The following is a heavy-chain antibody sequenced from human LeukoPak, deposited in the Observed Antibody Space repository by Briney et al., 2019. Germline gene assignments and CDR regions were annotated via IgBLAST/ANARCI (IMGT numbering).Heavy chain of an antibody. J-gene: IGHJ5*02. CDR3: ARHGTSGTNLNWFDP. CDR1: GGSISSFY. Sequence: SETLSLTCTVSGGSISSFYWSWIRQPPGKGLEWTGYIYYSGSTNYNPSLKSRVTISVDTSKDQFSLKLSSVTAADTAVYYCARHGTSGTNLNWFDPWGQGTLVTVSS. CDR2: IYYSGST. V-gene: IGHV4-59*01. D-gene: IGHD1-1*01.